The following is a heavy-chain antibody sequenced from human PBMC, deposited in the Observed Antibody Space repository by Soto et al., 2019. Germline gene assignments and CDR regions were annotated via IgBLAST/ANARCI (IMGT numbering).Heavy chain of an antibody. Sequence: PGESLKISCKGSGYSFTSYWIGWVRQMPGKGLEWMGIIYPGDSDTRYSPSFQGQVTISADKSISTAYLQWSSLKASDTAMYYCARLGEVLAATPLYYYGMDVWGQGTTVTVSS. CDR2: IYPGDSDT. V-gene: IGHV5-51*01. D-gene: IGHD2-15*01. CDR1: GYSFTSYW. CDR3: ARLGEVLAATPLYYYGMDV. J-gene: IGHJ6*02.